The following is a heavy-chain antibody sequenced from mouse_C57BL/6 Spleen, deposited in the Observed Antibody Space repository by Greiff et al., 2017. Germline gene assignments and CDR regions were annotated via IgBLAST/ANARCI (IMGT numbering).Heavy chain of an antibody. D-gene: IGHD1-1*01. CDR2: IRNKANGYTT. CDR1: GFTFTDYY. CDR3: AIYTIYCGSSYWYFDV. V-gene: IGHV7-3*01. J-gene: IGHJ1*03. Sequence: EVKLVESGGGLVQPGGSLSLSCAASGFTFTDYYMSWVRQPTGKALEWLGFIRNKANGYTTEYSASVKGRFTISRDNSHSILYLHMNALRAEDSATYYCAIYTIYCGSSYWYFDVWGTGTTVTVSS.